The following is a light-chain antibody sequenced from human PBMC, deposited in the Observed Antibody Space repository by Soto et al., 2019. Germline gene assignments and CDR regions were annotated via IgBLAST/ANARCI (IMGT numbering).Light chain of an antibody. J-gene: IGKJ2*01. CDR3: QQYNNWPYT. V-gene: IGKV3D-15*01. CDR1: QSVSSN. CDR2: GAS. Sequence: ELVMTQSPVTLSVSPGERAALSCRASQSVSSNFAWYQQRPGQAPRLLIYGASTRATGIPARFSGSGSATQFTLTISSLQSEDFAVYCCQQYNNWPYTFGQGTKLEIK.